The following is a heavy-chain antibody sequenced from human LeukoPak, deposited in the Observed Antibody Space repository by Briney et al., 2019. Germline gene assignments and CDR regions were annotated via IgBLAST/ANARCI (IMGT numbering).Heavy chain of an antibody. Sequence: SETLSLTCTVSGGSISSYYWSWIRQPPGKGLEWIGYIYYSGSTIYNPSLKSRVTISVDTSKNQFSLKLSSVTAADTAVYYCAGAVTYYYDVIWGQGTIVTVSS. J-gene: IGHJ3*02. CDR2: IYYSGST. V-gene: IGHV4-59*01. CDR1: GGSISSYY. D-gene: IGHD3-22*01. CDR3: AGAVTYYYDVI.